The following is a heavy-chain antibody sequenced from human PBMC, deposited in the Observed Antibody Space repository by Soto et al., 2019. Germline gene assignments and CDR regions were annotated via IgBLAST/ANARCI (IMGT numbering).Heavy chain of an antibody. V-gene: IGHV1-18*01. CDR3: ARDLHGDPYY. J-gene: IGHJ4*02. D-gene: IGHD4-17*01. CDR2: ISAYNGNT. CDR1: GYTFTSYG. Sequence: QVQLVQSGAEVKKPGASVKVSCRSSGYTFTSYGISWVRQAPGQGLEWMGWISAYNGNTNHAQKLQGIVTMTTDTPTSTAYMELRSLGSEDTAVYYCARDLHGDPYYWGQGTLVTVSS.